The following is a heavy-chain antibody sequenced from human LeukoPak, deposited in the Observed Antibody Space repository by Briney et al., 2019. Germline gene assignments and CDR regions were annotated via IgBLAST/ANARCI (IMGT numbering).Heavy chain of an antibody. CDR1: GYTFTSYG. Sequence: GASGKVSCKASGYTFTSYGISWVRQAPGQGLEWMGWISAYNGNTNYAQKPQGRVTMTTDTSTSTAYMELRSLRSDDTAVYYCARDLGALAVASSFDYWGQGTLVTVSS. CDR2: ISAYNGNT. V-gene: IGHV1-18*04. J-gene: IGHJ4*02. CDR3: ARDLGALAVASSFDY. D-gene: IGHD6-19*01.